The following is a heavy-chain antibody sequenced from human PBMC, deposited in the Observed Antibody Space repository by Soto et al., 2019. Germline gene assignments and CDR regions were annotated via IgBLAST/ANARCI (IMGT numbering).Heavy chain of an antibody. V-gene: IGHV1-8*01. CDR3: ARVQSNIVLMVYAMRYMDV. CDR2: MNPNSGNT. D-gene: IGHD2-8*01. J-gene: IGHJ6*03. CDR1: GYTFTSYD. Sequence: ASVKVSCKASGYTFTSYDINWVRQATGQGLEWMGWMNPNSGNTGYAQKFKGRVTMTRNTSISAAYMELSSLRSEDTAVYYCARVQSNIVLMVYAMRYMDVWGKGTTVTVSS.